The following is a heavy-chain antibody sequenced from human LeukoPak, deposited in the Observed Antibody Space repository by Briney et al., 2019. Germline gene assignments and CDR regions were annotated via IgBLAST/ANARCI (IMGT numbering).Heavy chain of an antibody. CDR1: GGSISSGSYY. CDR2: IYYSGST. J-gene: IGHJ4*02. Sequence: PSETLSLTCTVSGGSISSGSYYWGWIRQPPGKGLEWIGSIYYSGSTYYNPSLKSRVTISVDTSKNQFSLKLSSVTAADTAVYYCAKYLSSGFLYYFDYWGQGTLVTVSS. D-gene: IGHD3-22*01. CDR3: AKYLSSGFLYYFDY. V-gene: IGHV4-39*07.